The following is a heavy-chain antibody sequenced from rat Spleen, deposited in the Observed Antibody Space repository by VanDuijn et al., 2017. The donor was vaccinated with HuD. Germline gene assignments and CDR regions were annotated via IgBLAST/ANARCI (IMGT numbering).Heavy chain of an antibody. CDR2: ISTGGNT. Sequence: QVQLKESGPGLVQPSQTLSLTCTVSGFSLTSNGVSWVRQPPGKGLEWIAAISTGGNTYYNSGLKSRLSISRDTSKSQVFLKMNSLQIDDTAIYFCSRSYGGYTQHWFPYWGQGTLVTVSS. CDR3: SRSYGGYTQHWFPY. J-gene: IGHJ3*01. CDR1: GFSLTSNG. V-gene: IGHV2S12*01. D-gene: IGHD1-11*01.